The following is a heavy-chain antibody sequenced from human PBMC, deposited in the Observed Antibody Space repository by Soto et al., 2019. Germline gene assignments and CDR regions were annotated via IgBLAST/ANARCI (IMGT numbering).Heavy chain of an antibody. CDR3: ARVSPAGTFYYYYYGMDV. Sequence: GGSLRLSCAASGFTFSSYSMNWVRQAPGKGLEWVSSISSSSSYIYYADSVKGRFTISRDNAKNSLYLQMNSLRAEDTAVYYCARVSPAGTFYYYYYGMDVWGQGTTVTVSS. V-gene: IGHV3-21*01. D-gene: IGHD6-13*01. CDR1: GFTFSSYS. J-gene: IGHJ6*02. CDR2: ISSSSSYI.